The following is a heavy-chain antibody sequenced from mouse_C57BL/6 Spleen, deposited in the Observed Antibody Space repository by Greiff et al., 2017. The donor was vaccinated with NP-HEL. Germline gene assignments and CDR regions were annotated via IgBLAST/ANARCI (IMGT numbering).Heavy chain of an antibody. J-gene: IGHJ1*03. V-gene: IGHV1-52*01. Sequence: QVQLQQPGAELVRPGSSVKLSCKASGYTFTSYWMHWVKQRPIQGLEWIGNIDPSDSETHYNQKFKDKATLTVDESSSTAYMQLSSLTSEDSAVYYCARSSDGYYWYFDVWGTGTTVTVSS. CDR2: IDPSDSET. CDR3: ARSSDGYYWYFDV. CDR1: GYTFTSYW. D-gene: IGHD2-3*01.